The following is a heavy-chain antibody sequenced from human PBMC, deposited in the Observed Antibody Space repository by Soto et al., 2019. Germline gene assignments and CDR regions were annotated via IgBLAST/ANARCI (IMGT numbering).Heavy chain of an antibody. CDR2: IYYRGST. CDR3: ARDGREESGMDV. CDR1: GGSISSHY. V-gene: IGHV4-59*11. Sequence: TSETLSLTCTVSGGSISSHYWSWVRQAPGKGLEWIGHIYYRGSTTYNPSLRSRSTISVDTSNNQFSLKLNSVTTADTAVYYCARDGREESGMDVWGQGTKVTVSS. J-gene: IGHJ6*02. D-gene: IGHD1-26*01.